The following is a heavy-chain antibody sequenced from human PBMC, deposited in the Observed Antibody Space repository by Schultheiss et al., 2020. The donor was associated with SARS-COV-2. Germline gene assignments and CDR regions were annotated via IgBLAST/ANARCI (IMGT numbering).Heavy chain of an antibody. Sequence: SETLSLTCTVSGGSISSYYWSWIRQPPGKGLEWIGYIYYSGSTNYNPSLKSRVTISVDTYKNQFSLKLSSVTAADTAVYYCARLGVPAAMHAFDIWGQGTMVTVSS. D-gene: IGHD2-2*01. CDR1: GGSISSYY. CDR2: IYYSGST. J-gene: IGHJ3*02. CDR3: ARLGVPAAMHAFDI. V-gene: IGHV4-59*08.